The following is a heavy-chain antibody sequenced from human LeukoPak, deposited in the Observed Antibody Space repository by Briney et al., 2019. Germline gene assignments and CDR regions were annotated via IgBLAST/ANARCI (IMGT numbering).Heavy chain of an antibody. CDR2: IPMLGTV. V-gene: IGHV1-69*08. J-gene: IGHJ6*02. CDR3: ARDQKVGATPYFGMDV. D-gene: IGHD1-26*01. Sequence: IPMLGTVNYAQKFQGRVTIIADKFTSTAYMELSSLRSEDTAMYYCARDQKVGATPYFGMDVWGQGTTVTVSS.